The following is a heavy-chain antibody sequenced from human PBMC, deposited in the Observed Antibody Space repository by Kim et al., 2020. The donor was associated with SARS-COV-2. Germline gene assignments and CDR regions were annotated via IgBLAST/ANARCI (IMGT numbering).Heavy chain of an antibody. V-gene: IGHV4-4*07. CDR1: GGSISSYY. CDR2: IYASGRT. J-gene: IGHJ4*02. Sequence: SETLSLTCTVSGGSISSYYCNWIRQPAGRGLEWIGRIYASGRTDYNPSLKSRVTMSVDTSKNQFSLRLSSVTAADTAVYYCARREGGSNYFDQWGQGTLVT. D-gene: IGHD1-26*01. CDR3: ARREGGSNYFDQ.